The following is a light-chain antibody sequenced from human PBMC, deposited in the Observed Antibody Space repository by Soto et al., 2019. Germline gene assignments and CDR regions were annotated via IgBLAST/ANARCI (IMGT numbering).Light chain of an antibody. CDR1: QSVSSY. Sequence: EIVLTQSPATLSLSPGERATLSCRASQSVSSYLAWYQQKPGQAPRLLIYGASNRATGIPDRFSGSGSGTDFTLSISSLQPDDFAVYYCQEYNNWHPITFGGGTKVDIK. CDR3: QEYNNWHPIT. CDR2: GAS. V-gene: IGKV3-11*01. J-gene: IGKJ4*01.